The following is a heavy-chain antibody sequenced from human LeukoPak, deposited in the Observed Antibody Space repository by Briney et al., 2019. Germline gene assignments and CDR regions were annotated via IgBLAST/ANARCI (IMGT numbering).Heavy chain of an antibody. CDR3: VRLAYGDSYFDY. Sequence: SETLSLTCTVSGGSISSSSYYWGWIRQPPGKGLGWVGSVYYSGRTYHNPSLKSRVTISVDTSKNHFSLELSSLTAADTAVYYCVRLAYGDSYFDYWGQGTLVTVSS. CDR2: VYYSGRT. D-gene: IGHD4-17*01. CDR1: GGSISSSSYY. V-gene: IGHV4-39*02. J-gene: IGHJ4*02.